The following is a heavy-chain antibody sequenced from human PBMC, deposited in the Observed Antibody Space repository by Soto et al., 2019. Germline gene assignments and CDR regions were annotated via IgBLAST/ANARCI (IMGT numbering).Heavy chain of an antibody. CDR1: SGSISSSNW. J-gene: IGHJ5*02. CDR2: IYHSGST. CDR3: ARADCSGGSCYSSANWFDP. Sequence: QVQLQESGPGLVKPSGTLSLTCAVSSGSISSSNWWSWVRQPPGKGLEWIGEIYHSGSTNYNPSRKSRVTISVDKSNNQFSLKLSSVTAADTAVYYCARADCSGGSCYSSANWFDPWGQGTLVTVSS. V-gene: IGHV4-4*02. D-gene: IGHD2-15*01.